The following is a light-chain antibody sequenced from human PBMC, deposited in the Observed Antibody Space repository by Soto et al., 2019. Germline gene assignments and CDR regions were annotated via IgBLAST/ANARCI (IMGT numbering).Light chain of an antibody. CDR2: DAT. Sequence: QSALTQPASVSGSPGQSITISCTGTSSDFGGYNYVYWYQQHPGKAPKLMIFDATSRPSGVSNRFSGSKSDNTASLTIAGLPADDDADYYWSSDTSTSTYVFGTGTKLTVL. CDR1: SSDFGGYNY. V-gene: IGLV2-14*03. J-gene: IGLJ1*01. CDR3: SSDTSTSTYV.